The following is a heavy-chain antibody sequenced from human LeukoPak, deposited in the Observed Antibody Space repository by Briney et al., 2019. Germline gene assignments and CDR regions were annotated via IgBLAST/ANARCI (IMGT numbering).Heavy chain of an antibody. V-gene: IGHV4-39*07. CDR1: GGSISSSSYY. CDR2: MYYSGST. Sequence: KPSETLSLTCTVSGGSISSSSYYWGWIRQPPGKGLEWIGSMYYSGSTDYNPSLKSRVTISLDTSKNQFSLKLTSVTAADTAVYYCARGIVKWYAVYWGQGTLVTVSS. CDR3: ARGIVKWYAVY. J-gene: IGHJ4*02. D-gene: IGHD2-15*01.